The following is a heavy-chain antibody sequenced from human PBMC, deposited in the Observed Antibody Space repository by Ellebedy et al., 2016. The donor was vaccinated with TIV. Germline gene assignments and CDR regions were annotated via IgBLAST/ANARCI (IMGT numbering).Heavy chain of an antibody. CDR3: AKDLGSCSGGSCLPVDY. Sequence: DSAKGWFTISRDNSKNTLYLQMNSLRAEDTAVYYCAKDLGSCSGGSCLPVDYWGQGTLVTVSS. V-gene: IGHV3-23*01. J-gene: IGHJ4*02. D-gene: IGHD2-15*01.